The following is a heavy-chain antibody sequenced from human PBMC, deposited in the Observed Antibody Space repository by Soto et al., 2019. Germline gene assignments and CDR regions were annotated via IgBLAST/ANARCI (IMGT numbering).Heavy chain of an antibody. Sequence: VQLVESGGGLIQPGGSLRLSCAASGFSVSNNHMTWVRQAAGKGLEWVSLIHGGGSTYYADSVKGRFTISRDNSKNTLYLQMVSLRAEDTAIYYCAGRLTTAASLDYWGQGTLVTVSS. CDR3: AGRLTTAASLDY. CDR2: IHGGGST. D-gene: IGHD3-16*01. V-gene: IGHV3-53*01. J-gene: IGHJ4*02. CDR1: GFSVSNNH.